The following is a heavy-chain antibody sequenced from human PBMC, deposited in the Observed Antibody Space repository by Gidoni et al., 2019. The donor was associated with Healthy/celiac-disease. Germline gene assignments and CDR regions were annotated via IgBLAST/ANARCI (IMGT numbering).Heavy chain of an antibody. J-gene: IGHJ4*02. CDR1: GYTFTSYG. CDR2: SSAYTGNT. Sequence: QVQLVQSGAEVKKPGASVKVSCKASGYTFTSYGISWVRQAPGQGLEWMGWSSAYTGNTNYAQKLQGRVTMTTDTSTSTAYMELRSLRSDDTAVYYCARGGRGYCSGGSCYPLDYWGQGTLVTVSS. CDR3: ARGGRGYCSGGSCYPLDY. D-gene: IGHD2-15*01. V-gene: IGHV1-18*01.